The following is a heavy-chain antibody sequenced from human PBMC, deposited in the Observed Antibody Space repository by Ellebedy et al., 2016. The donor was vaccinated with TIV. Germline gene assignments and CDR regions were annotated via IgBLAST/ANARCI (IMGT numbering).Heavy chain of an antibody. CDR1: GGSISSSTSYY. Sequence: MPGGSLRLSCTVSGGSISSSTSYYWGWIRQPPGKGLEWIGSIYYSGSTYYNPSLKSRVTISVDTSKNQFSLKLSSVTAADTAVYYCARQSPSPRGSYYVWYWGQGTLVTVSS. CDR3: ARQSPSPRGSYYVWY. V-gene: IGHV4-39*01. CDR2: IYYSGST. J-gene: IGHJ4*02. D-gene: IGHD1-26*01.